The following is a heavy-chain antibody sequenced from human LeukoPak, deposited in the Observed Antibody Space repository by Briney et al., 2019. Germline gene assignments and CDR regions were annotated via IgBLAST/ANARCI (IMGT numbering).Heavy chain of an antibody. V-gene: IGHV4-61*02. D-gene: IGHD4-23*01. Sequence: SQTLSLTCTVSGGSISSGSYYWSWIRQPAGKGLEWIGRIYTSGSTNYNPSLKSRVTLSVDSSKNQFSLKLTSVTAADTAVYFCARAPAGVPRWHMDVWGKGTTVIVSS. CDR1: GGSISSGSYY. CDR2: IYTSGST. J-gene: IGHJ6*03. CDR3: ARAPAGVPRWHMDV.